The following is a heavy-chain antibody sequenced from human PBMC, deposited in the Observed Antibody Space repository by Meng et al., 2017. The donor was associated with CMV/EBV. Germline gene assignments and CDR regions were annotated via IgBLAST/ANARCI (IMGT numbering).Heavy chain of an antibody. V-gene: IGHV3-30*02. CDR1: GFTFSSYG. CDR2: IRYDGSNK. D-gene: IGHD3-10*01. Sequence: GGSLRLSCAASGFTFSSYGMHWVRQAPGKGLEWVAFIRYDGSNKYYADSVKGRFTISRDNSKNTLYLQMNSLRAEDTAVYYCAKVAGGSGSYPDFDYWGQGTLVTSPQ. J-gene: IGHJ4*02. CDR3: AKVAGGSGSYPDFDY.